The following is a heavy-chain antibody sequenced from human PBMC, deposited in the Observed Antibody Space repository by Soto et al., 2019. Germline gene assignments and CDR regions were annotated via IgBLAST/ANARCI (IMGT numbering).Heavy chain of an antibody. D-gene: IGHD3-3*01. Sequence: EVQLVQSGAEVKKPGESLKISCKGSGYSFTSYWIGWVRQMPGKGLEWMGIIYPGDSDTRYSPSFQGQVTISTDKSIISAYLQWSSLKASDTAMYYCARVEGVYDFCSGSRGGDYFDYWGQGTLVTVSS. CDR1: GYSFTSYW. CDR2: IYPGDSDT. CDR3: ARVEGVYDFCSGSRGGDYFDY. V-gene: IGHV5-51*01. J-gene: IGHJ4*02.